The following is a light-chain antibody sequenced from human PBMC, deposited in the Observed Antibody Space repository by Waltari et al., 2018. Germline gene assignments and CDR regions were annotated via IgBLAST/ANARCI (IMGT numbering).Light chain of an antibody. CDR3: QHYVRLPVT. J-gene: IGKJ1*01. Sequence: EIVLTQSPGTLSLSPGETATPSCRASQSVRGTLAWYQQKPGQAPRLLIYGASIRATGIPDRFSGSGSGTDFSLTITRLEPEDFAVYYCQHYVRLPVTFGQGTRVEIK. CDR1: QSVRGT. CDR2: GAS. V-gene: IGKV3-20*01.